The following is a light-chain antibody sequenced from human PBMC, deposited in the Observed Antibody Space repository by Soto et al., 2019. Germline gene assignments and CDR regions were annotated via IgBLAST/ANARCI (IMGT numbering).Light chain of an antibody. CDR3: QQYVHWPPGA. J-gene: IGKJ1*01. V-gene: IGKV3-15*01. Sequence: EIVVTQSPATLSVSPGERVTLSCRASQSVSSSLAWYQQRPGQAPRLLIYDTSTRSAGIAARFSGRGSGTEVTLTISSLQSEDSAVYYCQQYVHWPPGAFGQGTTVEIK. CDR1: QSVSSS. CDR2: DTS.